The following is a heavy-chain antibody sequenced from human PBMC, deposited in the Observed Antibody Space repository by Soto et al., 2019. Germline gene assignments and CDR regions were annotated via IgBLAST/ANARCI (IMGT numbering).Heavy chain of an antibody. CDR2: INHSGST. J-gene: IGHJ4*02. CDR3: ARDKITGLFDY. V-gene: IGHV4-34*01. D-gene: IGHD2-8*02. CDR1: GGSFSGYY. Sequence: SETLSLTCAVYGGSFSGYYWTWIRQPPGTGLEWIGEINHSGSTNYNPSLKSRVTISVDTSKNQFSLKLTSVTAADTSVYYCARDKITGLFDYWGQGTLVTVS.